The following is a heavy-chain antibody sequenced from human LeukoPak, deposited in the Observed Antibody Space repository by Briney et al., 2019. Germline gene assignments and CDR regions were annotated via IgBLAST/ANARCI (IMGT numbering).Heavy chain of an antibody. CDR3: ARKPSSGPGYYYVYGMDV. Sequence: SQTLSLTCTVSGGSISSGSYYWSWIRQPAGKGLEWIGRIYTSGSTNYNPSLKSRVTISVDTSKNQFSLKLSSVTAADTAAYYCARKPSSGPGYYYVYGMDVWGQGTTVTVSS. J-gene: IGHJ6*02. CDR2: IYTSGST. CDR1: GGSISSGSYY. V-gene: IGHV4-61*02.